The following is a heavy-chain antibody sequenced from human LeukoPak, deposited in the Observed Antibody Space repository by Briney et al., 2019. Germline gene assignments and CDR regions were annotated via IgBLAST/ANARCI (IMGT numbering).Heavy chain of an antibody. V-gene: IGHV4-59*10. J-gene: IGHJ4*02. CDR2: IYTSGNT. CDR3: ARGYSYTNFDC. CDR1: GGSFSGYY. Sequence: SETLSLTCAVYGGSFSGYYWSWIRQPAGKGLEWIGRIYTSGNTNYNPSLKSRVIISVDTSKNQFSLNLISVTAADTAVYYCARGYSYTNFDCWGQGTLVTVSS. D-gene: IGHD5-18*01.